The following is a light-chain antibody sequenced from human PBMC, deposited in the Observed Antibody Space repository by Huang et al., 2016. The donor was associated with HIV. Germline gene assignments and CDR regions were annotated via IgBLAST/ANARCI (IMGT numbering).Light chain of an antibody. CDR1: QRISSY. CDR3: QQTYITPLT. V-gene: IGKV1-39*01. J-gene: IGKJ2*01. Sequence: DIQMTQSPSSLSASVGDRVTITGRASQRISSYLNWYQQKTGTAPKVLIYAATSLQSGVPARLSGSGAGTDFTLTINNMQPEDSATYYCQQTYITPLTFGQGTKLEIK. CDR2: AAT.